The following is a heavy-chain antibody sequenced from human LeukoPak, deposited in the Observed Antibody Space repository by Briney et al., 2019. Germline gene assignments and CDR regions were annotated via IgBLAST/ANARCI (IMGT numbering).Heavy chain of an antibody. J-gene: IGHJ4*02. D-gene: IGHD3-22*01. V-gene: IGHV1-18*01. CDR1: GYTFTSYG. Sequence: ASVKVSCKASGYTFTSYGISWVRQAPGQGLEWMGWISAYNGNTNYAQKLQGRVTMTTDTSTSTAYMELRSLRSDDTAVYYCARVDYYDSSGPIYYFDYWGQGTLVTDSS. CDR2: ISAYNGNT. CDR3: ARVDYYDSSGPIYYFDY.